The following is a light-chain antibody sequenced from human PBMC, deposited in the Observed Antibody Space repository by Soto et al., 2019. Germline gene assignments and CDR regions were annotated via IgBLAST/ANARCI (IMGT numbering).Light chain of an antibody. CDR2: EVR. V-gene: IGLV2-14*01. CDR1: MRDVGAYNL. Sequence: QSALTQPASVSGSPGQSITISCAGTMRDVGAYNLVSWYQQHPGRAPQLIIYEVRNRPSGISFRFSGSKSGNTASLTISGLQADDEADYYCSSYTSKSSLLFGGGTKVTVL. J-gene: IGLJ2*01. CDR3: SSYTSKSSLL.